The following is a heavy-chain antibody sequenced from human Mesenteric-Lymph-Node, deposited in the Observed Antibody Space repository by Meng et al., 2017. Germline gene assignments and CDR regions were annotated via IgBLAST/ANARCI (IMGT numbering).Heavy chain of an antibody. CDR3: ARLSWLQYSLDY. V-gene: IGHV4-30-4*01. J-gene: IGHJ4*02. D-gene: IGHD5-24*01. CDR2: IYYSGGT. Sequence: VRLQESGPGLVKPSQTLSLTCTVSGGSISSGDYYWSWIRQPPGKGLELIGHIYYSGGTSYNPSLKSRVTISVDTSKNQFSLKLSSVTAADTAVYYCARLSWLQYSLDYWGQGTLVTVSS. CDR1: GGSISSGDYY.